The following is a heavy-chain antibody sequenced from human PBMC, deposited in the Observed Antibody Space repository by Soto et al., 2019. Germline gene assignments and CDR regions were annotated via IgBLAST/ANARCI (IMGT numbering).Heavy chain of an antibody. V-gene: IGHV4-59*08. CDR1: GGSISNFY. CDR2: VYYTGST. CDR3: ARTVLGPDLLADSFVDYYYYMDV. J-gene: IGHJ6*03. Sequence: SETLSRTCTVSGGSISNFYWSWIRQPPGKGLEWIGYVYYTGSTSYNPSLKRRVTFSADSSRGQFSLRLNSVTAADTAVYYCARTVLGPDLLADSFVDYYYYMDVWGQGTTVTVS. D-gene: IGHD3-9*01.